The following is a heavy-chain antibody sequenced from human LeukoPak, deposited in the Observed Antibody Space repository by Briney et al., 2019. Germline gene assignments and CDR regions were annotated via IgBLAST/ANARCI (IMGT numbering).Heavy chain of an antibody. CDR2: INPNSGGT. V-gene: IGHV1-2*02. D-gene: IGHD6-19*01. CDR1: GYTFTGYY. J-gene: IGHJ3*02. Sequence: ASVKVSCKASGYTFTGYYMHWVRQAPGQGLEWMGWINPNSGGTNYAQKFQGRVTTTRNTSISTAYMELSRLRSDDTAVYYCAAVAGLGNAFDIWGQGTMVTVSS. CDR3: AAVAGLGNAFDI.